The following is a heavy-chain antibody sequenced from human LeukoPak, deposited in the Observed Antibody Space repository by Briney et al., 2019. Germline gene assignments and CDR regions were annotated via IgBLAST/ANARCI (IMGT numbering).Heavy chain of an antibody. Sequence: PGGSLRLSCAASAFTFSSYAMSWVRQAPGKGPEWVSVISGSGGGRYYADSVKGRFTISRDNSKNTLYLQMNSLRAEDTAVYYCAKEIASAWIDAFHIWGQGTMVTVSS. D-gene: IGHD6-13*01. CDR3: AKEIASAWIDAFHI. J-gene: IGHJ3*02. V-gene: IGHV3-23*01. CDR2: ISGSGGGR. CDR1: AFTFSSYA.